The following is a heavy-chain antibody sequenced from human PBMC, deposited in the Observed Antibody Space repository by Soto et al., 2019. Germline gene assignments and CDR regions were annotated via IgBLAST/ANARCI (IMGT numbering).Heavy chain of an antibody. Sequence: PGGFLRLSCAASGFTFSSYGMHWVRQAPGKGLEWVAVISYDGSNKYYADSVKGRFTISRDNSKNTLYLQMNSLRAEDTAVYYCARERNGVCSDWGQGTLVTVSS. CDR2: ISYDGSNK. D-gene: IGHD2-8*01. CDR1: GFTFSSYG. CDR3: ARERNGVCSD. J-gene: IGHJ4*02. V-gene: IGHV3-30*03.